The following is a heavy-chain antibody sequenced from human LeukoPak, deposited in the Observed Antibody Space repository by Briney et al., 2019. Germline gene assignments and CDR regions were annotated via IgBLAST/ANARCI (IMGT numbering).Heavy chain of an antibody. CDR1: GFTFSSYG. CDR2: IRGSGIT. CDR3: AQVRPPSGSGWYGGDDY. Sequence: SGRSLRLSFAASGFTFSSYGMHWVRQAPGKGLEWVSAIRGSGITYYADSVKGRFTISRDNSKNTLYLQMNSLRVEGTAVYYCAQVRPPSGSGWYGGDDYWGQGILVTVSS. J-gene: IGHJ4*02. V-gene: IGHV3-23*01. D-gene: IGHD6-19*01.